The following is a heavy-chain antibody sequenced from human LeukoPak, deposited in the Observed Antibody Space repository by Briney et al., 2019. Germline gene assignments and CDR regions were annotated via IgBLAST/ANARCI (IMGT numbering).Heavy chain of an antibody. D-gene: IGHD2-2*01. CDR2: IYPSGST. CDR3: ARDPEYCSSTSCYATSFDY. J-gene: IGHJ4*02. CDR1: GYSISNGYY. V-gene: IGHV4-38-2*02. Sequence: SETLSLTCTVSGYSISNGYYWGWIRQPPGTGLEWIGSIYPSGSTFYNPSLKSRVTISVDTSKNQFSLRLSSVTAADTAVYYCARDPEYCSSTSCYATSFDYWGQGTLVTVSS.